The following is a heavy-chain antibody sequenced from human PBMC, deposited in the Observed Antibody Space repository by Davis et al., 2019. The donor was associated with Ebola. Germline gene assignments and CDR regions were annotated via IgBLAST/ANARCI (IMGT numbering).Heavy chain of an antibody. CDR1: GFTFTIFD. D-gene: IGHD4-11*01. J-gene: IGHJ4*02. V-gene: IGHV3-30*02. CDR3: ARDSDDYSFDY. Sequence: GGSLRLSCAASGFTFTIFDMHCVRQAPGRGLEWVAFVRSHGSDDHYADSVKGRFTISRDNSKNTLYLQMNSLTPEDTAVYYCARDSDDYSFDYWGQGTLVTVSS. CDR2: VRSHGSDD.